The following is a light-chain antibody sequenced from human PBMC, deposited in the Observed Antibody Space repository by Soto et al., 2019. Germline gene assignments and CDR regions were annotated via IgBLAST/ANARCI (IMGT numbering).Light chain of an antibody. CDR2: GAS. V-gene: IGKV3-15*01. Sequence: EIVMTQSPASLAVSPGETATLSCRASQSICNSLAWYQQKPGQAPSLLIYGASTRATGIPARFSGSGSGTEFTRTTSSLQSEDSELFCCQQYNNWPPRTFGQGTKLGIK. CDR1: QSICNS. CDR3: QQYNNWPPRT. J-gene: IGKJ2*01.